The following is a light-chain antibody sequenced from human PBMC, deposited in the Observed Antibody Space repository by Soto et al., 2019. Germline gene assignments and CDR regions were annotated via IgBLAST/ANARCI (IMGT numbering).Light chain of an antibody. CDR1: SSDVGGYNY. CDR3: SSYTSRSTVV. CDR2: DVS. V-gene: IGLV2-14*01. J-gene: IGLJ2*01. Sequence: QSALPQPASVSGSPGQSIPISCTGTSSDVGGYNYVSWYQQHPGKAPKLMMYDVSNRPSGVSNRFSGSKSGNTSSLTISGLEAEDEADYYCSSYTSRSTVVFGGGTKLTVL.